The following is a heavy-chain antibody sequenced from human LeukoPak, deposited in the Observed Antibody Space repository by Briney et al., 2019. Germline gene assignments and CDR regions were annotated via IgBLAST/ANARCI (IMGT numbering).Heavy chain of an antibody. D-gene: IGHD3-10*01. J-gene: IGHJ6*03. CDR1: GSSISSSSYY. CDR3: ARDPGTIYYGSGYYMDV. Sequence: SETLSLTCTVSGSSISSSSYYWGWIRQPPGKGLEWIGSIYYSGSTYYNPSLKSRVTISVDTSKNQFSLKLSSVTAADTAVYYCARDPGTIYYGSGYYMDVWGKGTTVIVSS. CDR2: IYYSGST. V-gene: IGHV4-39*02.